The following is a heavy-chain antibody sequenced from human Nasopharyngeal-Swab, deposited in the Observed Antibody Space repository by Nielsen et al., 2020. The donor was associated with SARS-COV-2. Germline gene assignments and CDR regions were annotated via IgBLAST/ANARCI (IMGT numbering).Heavy chain of an antibody. CDR1: GDSISTYY. CDR2: ISHSGST. Sequence: SETLSLTCSVSGDSISTYYWSWIRQPPGKGLAWIGYISHSGSTNYNPSLKSRVTISVDTSKNQFSLKLTSVTAADTAVYYCARGLDAWGQGTLVTVSS. CDR3: ARGLDA. V-gene: IGHV4-59*13. J-gene: IGHJ5*02.